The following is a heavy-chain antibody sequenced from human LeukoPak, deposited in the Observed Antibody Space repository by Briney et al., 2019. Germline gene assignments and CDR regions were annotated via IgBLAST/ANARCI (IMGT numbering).Heavy chain of an antibody. CDR3: ARARMDSSGWSPDDAFDI. CDR2: ISSSSSYI. J-gene: IGHJ3*02. CDR1: GFTFSSYS. D-gene: IGHD6-19*01. V-gene: IGHV3-21*01. Sequence: PGGSLRLSCAASGFTFSSYSMNWVRQAPGKGLEWVSSISSSSSYIYYADSVKGRFTISRDNAKNSLYLQMNSLRAEDTAVYYCARARMDSSGWSPDDAFDIWGQGTMVTVSS.